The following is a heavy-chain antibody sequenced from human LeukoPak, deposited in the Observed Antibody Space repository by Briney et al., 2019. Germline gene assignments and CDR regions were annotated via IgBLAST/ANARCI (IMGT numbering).Heavy chain of an antibody. CDR3: ARVPITPTYYYDSGVEPYYFDY. CDR1: GGSISSYY. D-gene: IGHD3-22*01. CDR2: ICSSGST. J-gene: IGHJ4*02. V-gene: IGHV4-59*01. Sequence: SESLSLTCTVSGGSISSYYWSWIRQPPGKGLEWIGYICSSGSTNYNPSLKSRVTISVDTSKNQFSLKLSSVTAADTAVYYCARVPITPTYYYDSGVEPYYFDYWGQGTLVPVSS.